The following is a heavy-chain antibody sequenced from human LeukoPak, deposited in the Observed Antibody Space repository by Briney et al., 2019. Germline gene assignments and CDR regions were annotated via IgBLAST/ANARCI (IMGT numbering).Heavy chain of an antibody. CDR3: ARSKVADLIDY. CDR2: IIPILGIA. J-gene: IGHJ4*02. Sequence: ASVTVSFKASGGTFSIYAISWVRQAPGQGLEWMGRIIPILGIANYAQKFQGRVTITADKSTSTAYMELSSLRSEDTAVYYCARSKVADLIDYWGQGTLVTVSS. CDR1: GGTFSIYA. V-gene: IGHV1-69*04.